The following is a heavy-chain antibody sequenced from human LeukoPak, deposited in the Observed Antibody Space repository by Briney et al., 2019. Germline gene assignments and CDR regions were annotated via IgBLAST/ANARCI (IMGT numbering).Heavy chain of an antibody. V-gene: IGHV3-30*02. CDR3: AKDLTTVTTQQI. J-gene: IGHJ3*02. CDR1: GFTFSSYG. D-gene: IGHD4-17*01. Sequence: GGSLRLSCAASGFTFSSYGMHWVRQAPGKGLEWVAFIRYDGSNKYYADSVKGRFTISRNNSKNTPYLQMNSLRAEDTAVYYCAKDLTTVTTQQIWGQGTMVTVSS. CDR2: IRYDGSNK.